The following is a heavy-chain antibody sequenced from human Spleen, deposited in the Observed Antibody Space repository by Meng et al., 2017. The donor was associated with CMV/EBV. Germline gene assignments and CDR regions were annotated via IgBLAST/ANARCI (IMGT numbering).Heavy chain of an antibody. CDR2: INSDGSST. V-gene: IGHV3-74*01. D-gene: IGHD5-24*01. J-gene: IGHJ4*02. CDR3: ARGEMATIIDY. CDR1: GFTFSDYW. Sequence: EVQLVESGGGLVQPGGSLGLSCADSGFTFSDYWMHWVRQAPGKGLVWVSRINSDGSSTSYADSVKGRFTISRDNAKNTLYLQMNSLRAEDTAVYYCARGEMATIIDYWGQGTLVTVSS.